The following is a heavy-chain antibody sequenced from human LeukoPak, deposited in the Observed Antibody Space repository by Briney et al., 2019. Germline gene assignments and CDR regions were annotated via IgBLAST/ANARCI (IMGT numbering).Heavy chain of an antibody. D-gene: IGHD5-24*01. CDR3: ARDGYNSGYFDY. J-gene: IGHJ4*02. CDR2: IYYSRST. CDR1: GGSISSGDYY. Sequence: SETLSLTCTVSGGSISSGDYYWTWIRQPPGKGLEWIGYIYYSRSTSYSPSLKSRLTISVDTSKKQFSLKLSSVTAADTAVYYCARDGYNSGYFDYWDQGTLVTVSS. V-gene: IGHV4-30-4*01.